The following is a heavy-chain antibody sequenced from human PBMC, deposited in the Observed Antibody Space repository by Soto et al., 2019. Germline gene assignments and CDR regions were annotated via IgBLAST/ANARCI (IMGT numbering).Heavy chain of an antibody. CDR1: GGPISSGGYY. D-gene: IGHD2-8*01. CDR3: ARAPGRMMNALRYYYGLDV. J-gene: IGHJ6*02. V-gene: IGHV4-31*02. CDR2: IYYRGGT. Sequence: QVHLQESGPGLVQPSETLSFTCNVSGGPISSGGYYWSCIRQLPGKGLEWIGYIYYRGGTYYNPALKRRIIISVDTSKNQFSLKMTSVTAADTAFYFCARAPGRMMNALRYYYGLDVGGQWTTVTVSS.